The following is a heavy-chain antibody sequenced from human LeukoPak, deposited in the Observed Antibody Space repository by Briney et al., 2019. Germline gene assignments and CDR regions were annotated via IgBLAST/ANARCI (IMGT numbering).Heavy chain of an antibody. D-gene: IGHD4-23*01. CDR2: IYTSGST. CDR3: ARGSVVTPLSTDAFDI. J-gene: IGHJ3*02. Sequence: SQTLSLTCTVSGGSISSGSCYWSWIRQPAGKGLEWIGRIYTSGSTNYNPSLKSRVTISVDTSKNQFSLKLSSVTAADTAVYYCARGSVVTPLSTDAFDIWGQGTMVTVSS. V-gene: IGHV4-61*02. CDR1: GGSISSGSCY.